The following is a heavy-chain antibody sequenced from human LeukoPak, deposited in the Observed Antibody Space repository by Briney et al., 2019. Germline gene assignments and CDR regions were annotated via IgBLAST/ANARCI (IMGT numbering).Heavy chain of an antibody. CDR3: ATSSGAPGNM. CDR2: INQDGSVI. V-gene: IGHV3-7*01. CDR1: GVYW. J-gene: IGHJ4*02. Sequence: GGSLRLSCAVPGVYWMSWVRQAPGKGLEWVANINQDGSVIYYVDSVKGRFTISRDNAKNSLYLQMNSLRAEDTGVYYCATSSGAPGNMWGQGTQVTVSS. D-gene: IGHD2-8*02.